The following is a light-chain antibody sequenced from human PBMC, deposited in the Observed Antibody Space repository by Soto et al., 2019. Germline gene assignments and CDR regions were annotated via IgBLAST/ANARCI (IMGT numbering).Light chain of an antibody. J-gene: IGKJ5*01. Sequence: EVVLTQSPATLSLSTRQTVTLSCRTSQSVEISLAWYQQKPGQAPRLLIYGASTRATGIPDRFSGSGSGTDFTLTINRLEPEDFAVYYCQQRSNWPPITFGQGTRLEI. CDR2: GAS. CDR1: QSVEIS. V-gene: IGKV3-11*01. CDR3: QQRSNWPPIT.